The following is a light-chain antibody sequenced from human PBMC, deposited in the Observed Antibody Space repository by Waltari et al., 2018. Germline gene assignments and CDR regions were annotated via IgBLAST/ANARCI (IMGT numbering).Light chain of an antibody. CDR3: CSYAGSYTFV. J-gene: IGLJ1*01. Sequence: QSALTQPRSVSGSPGQSVTISCTGTSSDVGGYNYVSWYQQHPGKAPKRMIYDVTKRPSGVPDRFSGSKSGNTASLTISGLQAEDEADYSCCSYAGSYTFVFGTGTKVTVL. CDR2: DVT. V-gene: IGLV2-11*01. CDR1: SSDVGGYNY.